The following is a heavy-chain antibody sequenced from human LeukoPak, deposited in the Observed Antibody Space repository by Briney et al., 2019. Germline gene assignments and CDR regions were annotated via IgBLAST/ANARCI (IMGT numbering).Heavy chain of an antibody. V-gene: IGHV4-61*10. J-gene: IGHJ3*02. CDR2: IHISGNT. CDR1: GGSIGSGSYC. D-gene: IGHD3-22*01. Sequence: SETLSLTCNVSGGSIGSGSYCWSWIRQPAGKGLEWIGHIHISGNTNYNPSLKSRVTISVDTSKNQISLKLSSVTAADTAVYYCARESPLNYYDRMGAFDIWGQGTMVTVSS. CDR3: ARESPLNYYDRMGAFDI.